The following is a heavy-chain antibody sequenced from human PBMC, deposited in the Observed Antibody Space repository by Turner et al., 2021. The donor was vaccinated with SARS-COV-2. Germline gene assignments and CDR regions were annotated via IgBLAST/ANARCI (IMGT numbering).Heavy chain of an antibody. CDR2: IHYSGST. V-gene: IGHV4-59*08. D-gene: IGHD6-19*01. J-gene: IGHJ6*02. CDR1: GGSISSYY. Sequence: QVQLQESGPGLVKPSETLSLTCTVSGGSISSYYWSWIRQPPGKGLEWIGYIHYSGSTNYNPSLKSRVTISVDTSKNQFSLKLSSVTAADTAVYYCARHGFSGWDGGGMDVWGQGTTVTVSS. CDR3: ARHGFSGWDGGGMDV.